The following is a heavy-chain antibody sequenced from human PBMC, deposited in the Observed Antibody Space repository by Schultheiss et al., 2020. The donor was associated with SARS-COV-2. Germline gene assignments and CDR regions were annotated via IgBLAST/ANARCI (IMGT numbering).Heavy chain of an antibody. CDR3: ARDMFTLGYCSSTSCSFGY. Sequence: SETLSLTCTVSGGSISSSSYYWGWIRQPPGKGLEWIGYIYYSGSTYYNPSLKSRVTISVDTSKNQFSLKLSSVTAADTAVYYCARDMFTLGYCSSTSCSFGYWGQGTLVTVSS. J-gene: IGHJ4*02. CDR2: IYYSGST. V-gene: IGHV4-39*02. CDR1: GGSISSSSYY. D-gene: IGHD2-2*01.